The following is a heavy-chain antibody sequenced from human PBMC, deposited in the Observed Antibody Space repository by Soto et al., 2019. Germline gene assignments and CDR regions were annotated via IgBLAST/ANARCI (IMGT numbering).Heavy chain of an antibody. V-gene: IGHV1-46*03. CDR2: INPSGGST. D-gene: IGHD5-12*01. Sequence: ASVKVSCKASGYTFTSYYMHWVRQAPGQGLEWMGIINPSGGSTSYAQKFQGRVTMTRDTSTSTVYMELSSLRSEDTAVYYCARGLYSGYDPIGFDYWGQGTLVTVSS. CDR3: ARGLYSGYDPIGFDY. J-gene: IGHJ4*02. CDR1: GYTFTSYY.